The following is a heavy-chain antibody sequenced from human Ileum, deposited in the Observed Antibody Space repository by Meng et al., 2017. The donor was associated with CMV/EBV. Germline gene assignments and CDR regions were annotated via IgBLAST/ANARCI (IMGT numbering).Heavy chain of an antibody. CDR3: ARGYASWTVDGRVGY. CDR2: ICYSGST. J-gene: IGHJ4*02. CDR1: GGSIRSINC. V-gene: IGHV4-4*02. Sequence: SGGSIRSINCWSWVRQPPGKGLEWIGEICYSGSTNYNSSLESRVTISLDKSNKQFSLKLSSVTAADTAVYYCARGYASWTVDGRVGYWGQGTLVTVSS. D-gene: IGHD2-2*01.